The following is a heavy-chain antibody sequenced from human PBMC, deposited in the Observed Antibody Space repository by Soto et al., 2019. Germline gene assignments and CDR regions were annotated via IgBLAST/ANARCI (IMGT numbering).Heavy chain of an antibody. V-gene: IGHV1-2*02. D-gene: IGHD1-1*01. CDR3: ARSDDGTSYPLDL. Sequence: ASVKVSCKASGYTFTNYYMHWLRQAPGQGLEWMGWMNPRSGGSKYAQAFQDRVTMTRDASISTAYMEMTSLRHGDTAVYFCARSDDGTSYPLDLWGHGALVTVSS. CDR1: GYTFTNYY. CDR2: MNPRSGGS. J-gene: IGHJ5*02.